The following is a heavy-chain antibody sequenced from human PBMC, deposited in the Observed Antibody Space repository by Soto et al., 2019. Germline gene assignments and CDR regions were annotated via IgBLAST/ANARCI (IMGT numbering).Heavy chain of an antibody. CDR2: IIPILGIA. Sequence: GASVKVSCKASGGTFSSYTISWVRQAPGQGLEWMGRIIPILGIANYAQKFQGRVTITADKSTSTAYMELSSLRSEDTAVYYCARYAGDYGDYYFDYWGQGTLVTVSS. D-gene: IGHD4-17*01. CDR1: GGTFSSYT. CDR3: ARYAGDYGDYYFDY. J-gene: IGHJ4*02. V-gene: IGHV1-69*02.